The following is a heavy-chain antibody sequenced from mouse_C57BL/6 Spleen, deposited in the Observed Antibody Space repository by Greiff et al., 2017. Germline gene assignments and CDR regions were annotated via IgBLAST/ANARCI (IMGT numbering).Heavy chain of an antibody. J-gene: IGHJ2*01. CDR1: GYTFTSYW. CDR2: IDPSDSET. D-gene: IGHD1-1*01. CDR3: ARDYYGSSRYYFDY. V-gene: IGHV1-52*01. Sequence: QVQLKQSGAELVRPGSSVKLSCKASGYTFTSYWMHWVKQRPIQGLEWIGNIDPSDSETHYNQKFKDKATLTVDKSSSTAYMQLSSLTSEDSAVYYCARDYYGSSRYYFDYWGQGTTLTVSS.